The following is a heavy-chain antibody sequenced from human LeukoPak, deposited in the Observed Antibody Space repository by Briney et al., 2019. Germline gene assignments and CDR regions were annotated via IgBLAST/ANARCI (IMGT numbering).Heavy chain of an antibody. D-gene: IGHD3-10*01. CDR1: GYSFTSYW. V-gene: IGHV5-10-1*01. Sequence: GESLRISCKGYGYSFTSYWIIWVRQMPGKGLEWMGRIDPSDSYTNYSPSLQGHVPISADKSISAAYLQWSNLKASDTAMYYCARARGDHYSFDYWGQGTLVTVSS. CDR3: ARARGDHYSFDY. CDR2: IDPSDSYT. J-gene: IGHJ4*02.